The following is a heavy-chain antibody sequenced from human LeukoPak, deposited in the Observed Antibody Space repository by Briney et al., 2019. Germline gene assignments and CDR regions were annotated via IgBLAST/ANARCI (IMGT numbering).Heavy chain of an antibody. CDR2: ISYDGSNK. CDR3: ARDYYYDSSGYYSVY. V-gene: IGHV3-30-3*01. Sequence: GGSLRLSCAASGFTFSSYAMHWVRQAPGTGLEWVALISYDGSNKYYADSVKGRFTVSRDNSKNTQYLQMNSLRAEDTALYYCARDYYYDSSGYYSVYWGQGTLVTVSS. D-gene: IGHD3-22*01. CDR1: GFTFSSYA. J-gene: IGHJ4*02.